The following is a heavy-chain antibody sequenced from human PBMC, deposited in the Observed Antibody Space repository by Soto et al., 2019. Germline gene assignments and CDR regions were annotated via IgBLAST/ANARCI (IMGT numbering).Heavy chain of an antibody. J-gene: IGHJ3*02. V-gene: IGHV3-15*01. Sequence: PGGSLRLSCAASGFTFSNAWMSWFRQAPGKGLEWVGRIKSKTDGGTTDYAAPVKGRFTISRDDSKNTLYLQMNSLKTEDTAVYYCTTGDYYDSSGYYYEGAFDIWGQGTMVTVSS. D-gene: IGHD3-22*01. CDR3: TTGDYYDSSGYYYEGAFDI. CDR2: IKSKTDGGTT. CDR1: GFTFSNAW.